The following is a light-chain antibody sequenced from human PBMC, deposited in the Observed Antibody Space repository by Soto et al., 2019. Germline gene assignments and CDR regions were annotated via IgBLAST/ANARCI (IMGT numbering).Light chain of an antibody. J-gene: IGKJ1*01. Sequence: EIVLTQSPATLSLSPGARATLSCRASQSVSSYLAWYQQKPGQAPRLLIYDASNRATGIPARLRGSGSGTNFTLTISSLEPEDVAVNYCQQRSNWPPTFGQGTKVEIK. CDR2: DAS. CDR3: QQRSNWPPT. V-gene: IGKV3-11*01. CDR1: QSVSSY.